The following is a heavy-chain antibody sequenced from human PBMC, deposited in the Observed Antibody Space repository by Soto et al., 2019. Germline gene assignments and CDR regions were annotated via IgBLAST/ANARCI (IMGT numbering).Heavy chain of an antibody. V-gene: IGHV1-8*01. CDR2: MNPNSANT. CDR3: VRGLYKGSWPTPHHFED. Sequence: ASVKVSCKASGYTFTSYDINWVRQATGQGFEWMGWMNPNSANTGYAQKFQGRVTMTRDNSITTAYMELSSLRSEDTAIYYCVRGLYKGSWPTPHHFEDWGQGTQVTVSS. CDR1: GYTFTSYD. D-gene: IGHD6-13*01. J-gene: IGHJ4*02.